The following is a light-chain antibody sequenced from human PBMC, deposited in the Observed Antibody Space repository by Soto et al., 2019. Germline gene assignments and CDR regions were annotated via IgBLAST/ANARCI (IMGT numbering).Light chain of an antibody. CDR3: QQANSFFRVT. Sequence: DIQMTQSPSSVSASVGDRVSITCRASQGISSWVAWYQQKPGKAPKVLIYAASSLQSGVPSRFSGSGSGTDFTLTISSLQPEEFATYYCQQANSFFRVTFGPGTKVDIK. CDR1: QGISSW. CDR2: AAS. V-gene: IGKV1-12*01. J-gene: IGKJ3*01.